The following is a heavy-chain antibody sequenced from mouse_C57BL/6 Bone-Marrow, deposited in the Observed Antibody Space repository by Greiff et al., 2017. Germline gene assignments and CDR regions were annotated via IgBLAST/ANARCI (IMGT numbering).Heavy chain of an antibody. CDR2: IYPGSGNT. Sequence: VQLQQSGAELVRPGASVKLSCKASGYTFTDYYINWVKQRPGPGLEWIARIYPGSGNTYYNEKFKGKATLTAEKSSSTAYMQLSSLTSEDSAVYFCDLTTVGPNYAMDYWGQGTSVTVAS. CDR1: GYTFTDYY. D-gene: IGHD1-1*01. V-gene: IGHV1-76*01. CDR3: DLTTVGPNYAMDY. J-gene: IGHJ4*01.